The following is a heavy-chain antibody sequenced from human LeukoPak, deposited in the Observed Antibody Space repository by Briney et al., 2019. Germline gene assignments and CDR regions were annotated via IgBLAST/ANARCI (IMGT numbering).Heavy chain of an antibody. CDR3: AKDDDGDPPFLDA. CDR1: GFTFSSYA. CDR2: ISYDGSNK. J-gene: IGHJ4*02. Sequence: GGSLRLSCAASGFTFSSYAMHWVRQAPGKGLEWVAVISYDGSNKYYADSVKGRFTISRDNSKNTLYLQMNSLRAEDTAVYYCAKDDDGDPPFLDAWGQGTLVTVSS. D-gene: IGHD4-17*01. V-gene: IGHV3-30*04.